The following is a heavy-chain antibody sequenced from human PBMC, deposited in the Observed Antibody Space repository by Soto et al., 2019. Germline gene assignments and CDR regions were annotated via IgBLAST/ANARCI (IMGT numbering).Heavy chain of an antibody. Sequence: QVQMQESGPGLVKPSETLSLTCTVSGGSISSYYWTWIRQPPGKGLEWIGYISDSGSTNYNPSLKSRVTISVDTSKNQFSLRLSYVTAADTAVYYCARSPLRYCSGGSCYPYYFDFWGQGTLVTVSS. J-gene: IGHJ4*02. D-gene: IGHD2-15*01. CDR2: ISDSGST. CDR1: GGSISSYY. CDR3: ARSPLRYCSGGSCYPYYFDF. V-gene: IGHV4-59*01.